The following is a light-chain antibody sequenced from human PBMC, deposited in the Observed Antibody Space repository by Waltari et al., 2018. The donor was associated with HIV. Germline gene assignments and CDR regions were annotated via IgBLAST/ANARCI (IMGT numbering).Light chain of an antibody. CDR3: QAWDTTTAV. J-gene: IGLJ1*01. V-gene: IGLV3-1*01. Sequence: YDLTPPPSVSVSPGQTATITCSGDKFGNQYVSWYRQRPGHSPVLVIYSDAKRPSGIPERFSGSNSGSTATLTISGTQAMDEGDYYCQAWDTTTAVFGTGTRVTVL. CDR2: SDA. CDR1: KFGNQY.